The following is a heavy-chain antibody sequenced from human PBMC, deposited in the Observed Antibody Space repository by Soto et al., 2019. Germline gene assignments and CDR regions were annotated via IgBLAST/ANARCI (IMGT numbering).Heavy chain of an antibody. Sequence: LRLSCEASGFTFSSNDMNWVRQAPGKGLEWVSLIWTSGSTAYADSVKGRFTISRDNSKSALYLHMSSLRAEDTAVYYCATRPLLRGAPWGQGTMVTVSS. CDR3: ATRPLLRGAP. CDR2: IWTSGST. D-gene: IGHD3-16*01. CDR1: GFTFSSND. J-gene: IGHJ3*01. V-gene: IGHV3-53*01.